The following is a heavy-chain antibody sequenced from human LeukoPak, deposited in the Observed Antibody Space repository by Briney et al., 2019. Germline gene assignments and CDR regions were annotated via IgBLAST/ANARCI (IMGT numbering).Heavy chain of an antibody. D-gene: IGHD4-23*01. CDR2: ISAYNGNT. V-gene: IGHV1-18*01. J-gene: IGHJ4*02. CDR3: ARGATVVAIDY. Sequence: GASVKFSCNASGYTFTSYGISWVRQAPGHGLELMGWISAYNGNTNYAQKLQGRVTMTTDTSTSTAYMELRSLRSDDTAVYYCARGATVVAIDYWGQGTLVTVSS. CDR1: GYTFTSYG.